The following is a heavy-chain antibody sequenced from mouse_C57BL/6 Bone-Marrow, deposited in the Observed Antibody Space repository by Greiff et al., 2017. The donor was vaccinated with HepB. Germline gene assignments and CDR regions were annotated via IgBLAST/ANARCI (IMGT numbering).Heavy chain of an antibody. Sequence: EVMLVESGGGLVQPKGSLKLSCAASGFSFNTYAMNWVRQAPGKGLEWVARIRSKSNNYATYYADSVKDRFTISRDDSESMLYLQMNNLKTEDTAMYYCVRQNDYDVRYFDVWGTGTTVTVSS. CDR3: VRQNDYDVRYFDV. CDR2: IRSKSNNYAT. J-gene: IGHJ1*03. CDR1: GFSFNTYA. D-gene: IGHD2-4*01. V-gene: IGHV10-1*01.